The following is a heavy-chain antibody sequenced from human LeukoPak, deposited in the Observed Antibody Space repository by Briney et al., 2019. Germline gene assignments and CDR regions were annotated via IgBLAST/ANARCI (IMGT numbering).Heavy chain of an antibody. J-gene: IGHJ6*03. D-gene: IGHD6-19*01. CDR1: GYSFTSYW. V-gene: IGHV5-51*01. Sequence: GESLKISCKGSGYSFTSYWIGWVRQMPGKGLEWMGIIYPGDSDTRYSPSFQGQVTISADKSISTAYLQWSSLKASDTAMYYCARLGRSWLENYYYYYMDVWGKGTTVTVSS. CDR3: ARLGRSWLENYYYYYMDV. CDR2: IYPGDSDT.